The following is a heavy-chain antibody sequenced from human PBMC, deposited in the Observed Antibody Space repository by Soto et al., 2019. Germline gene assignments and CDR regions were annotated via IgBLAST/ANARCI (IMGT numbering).Heavy chain of an antibody. CDR1: GFTFSSYS. CDR3: ARLGGFEGYDYYYMDV. J-gene: IGHJ6*03. D-gene: IGHD3-16*01. Sequence: EVKLVESGGGLVKPGGSLRLSCAASGFTFSSYSMNWVRQAPGKGLEWVSSISSSSSYIYYADSVTGRFTISRDNGKNALSLHMNSLRAEDTAVYYCARLGGFEGYDYYYMDVWGKGTTVTFSS. V-gene: IGHV3-21*01. CDR2: ISSSSSYI.